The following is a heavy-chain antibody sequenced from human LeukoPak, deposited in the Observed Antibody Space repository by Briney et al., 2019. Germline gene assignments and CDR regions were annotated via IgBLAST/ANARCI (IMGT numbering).Heavy chain of an antibody. CDR3: ARGDYYYDSSGYY. CDR2: KSYDGSNK. D-gene: IGHD3-22*01. J-gene: IGHJ4*02. CDR1: GFTFSSYA. Sequence: GGSLRLSCAASGFTFSSYAMHWVRQAPGKGLEWVAVKSYDGSNKYYADSVKGRFTISRDNSKNTLYLQMNSLRAEDTAVYYCARGDYYYDSSGYYWGQGTLVTVSS. V-gene: IGHV3-30-3*01.